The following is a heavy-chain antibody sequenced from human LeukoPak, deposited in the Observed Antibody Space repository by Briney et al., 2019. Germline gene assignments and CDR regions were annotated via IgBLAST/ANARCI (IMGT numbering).Heavy chain of an antibody. V-gene: IGHV3-30*18. CDR2: ISYDGSNK. J-gene: IGHJ3*02. CDR3: AKRSSEPPPAYYDFWSGYYPDGAFDI. D-gene: IGHD3-3*01. Sequence: PGGSLRLSCAASGFTFSSYGMHWVRQAPGKGLEWVAVISYDGSNKYYADSVKGRFTISRDNSKNTLYLQMNSLRAEDTAVYYCAKRSSEPPPAYYDFWSGYYPDGAFDIWGQGTMVTVSS. CDR1: GFTFSSYG.